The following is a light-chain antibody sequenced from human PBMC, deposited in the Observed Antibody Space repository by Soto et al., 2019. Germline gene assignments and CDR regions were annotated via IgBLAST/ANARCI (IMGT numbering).Light chain of an antibody. CDR3: RQYGCSLIP. J-gene: IGKJ5*01. V-gene: IGKV3-20*01. CDR2: GAS. Sequence: EIGLTQSPGTLSLSPGERATLSCRASQSVSSSYLAWYQQKPGQAPRLLIYGASSRATGIPDRFGGSGSGTDFTLTISRLEPFFYAVYDCRQYGCSLIPIGPATGLESK. CDR1: QSVSSSY.